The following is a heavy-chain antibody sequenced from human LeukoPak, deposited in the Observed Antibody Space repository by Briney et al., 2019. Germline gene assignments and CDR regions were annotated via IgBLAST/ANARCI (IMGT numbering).Heavy chain of an antibody. CDR3: AREVIDYGYYFDH. D-gene: IGHD4-17*01. V-gene: IGHV3-33*01. J-gene: IGHJ4*02. CDR1: GFTFSSYG. CDR2: IWYDGSNK. Sequence: GGSLRLSCAASGFTFSSYGMHWVRQAPGKGLEWVAVIWYDGSNKYYADSVKGRFTISRDNSKNTLYLQMNSLRAEDTAVYYCAREVIDYGYYFDHWGRGTVLTVSS.